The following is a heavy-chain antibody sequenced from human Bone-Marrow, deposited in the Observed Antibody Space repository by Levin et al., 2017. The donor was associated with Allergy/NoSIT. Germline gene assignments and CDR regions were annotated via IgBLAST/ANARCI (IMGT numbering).Heavy chain of an antibody. D-gene: IGHD2-2*01. CDR1: GGSISSSDW. Sequence: SCAVSGGSISSSDWWSWVRQPPGKGLEWIGEIYHTGSPNYNPSLKSRVTISVDNSKNQFSLKLSSVTAADTAVYYFARWSRGGSSSFSYFDYWGQGTLVTVSS. J-gene: IGHJ4*02. V-gene: IGHV4-4*02. CDR2: IYHTGSP. CDR3: ARWSRGGSSSFSYFDY.